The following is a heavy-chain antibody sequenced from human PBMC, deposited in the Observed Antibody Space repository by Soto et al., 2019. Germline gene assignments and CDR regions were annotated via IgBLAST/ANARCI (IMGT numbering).Heavy chain of an antibody. D-gene: IGHD6-19*01. CDR2: ISGSGGST. V-gene: IGHV3-23*01. Sequence: GVSLRLSCAASGFTFSSYAMSWVRQAPGKGLEWVSAISGSGGSTYYADSVKGRFTISRDNSKNTLYLQMNSLRAEDTAVYYCAKGINSSGGYCFDYGCQGTVVTVSS. CDR3: AKGINSSGGYCFDY. J-gene: IGHJ4*02. CDR1: GFTFSSYA.